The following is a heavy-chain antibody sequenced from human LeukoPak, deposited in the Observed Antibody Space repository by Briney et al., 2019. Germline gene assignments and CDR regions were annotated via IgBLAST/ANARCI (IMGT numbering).Heavy chain of an antibody. CDR3: ARGQYSYGYGYNWFDP. J-gene: IGHJ5*02. D-gene: IGHD5-18*01. V-gene: IGHV1-69*01. CDR1: GGTFSSYA. Sequence: SVKLSCKASGGTFSSYAISWVPQAAGHGLGCMGGIIPIFGTADYAQKFQGRVTITADESTSTAYMELSSLRSEDTAVYYCARGQYSYGYGYNWFDPWGQGTLVTVSS. CDR2: IIPIFGTA.